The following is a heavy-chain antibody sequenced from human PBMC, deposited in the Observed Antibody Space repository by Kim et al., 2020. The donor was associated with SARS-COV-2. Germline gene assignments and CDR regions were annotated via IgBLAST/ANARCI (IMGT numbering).Heavy chain of an antibody. CDR1: GGTFSSYA. CDR2: IIPIFGTA. Sequence: SVKVSCKASGGTFSSYAISWVRQAPGQGLEWMGGIIPIFGTANYAQKFQGRVTITADESTSTAYMELSSLRSEDTAAYYCARMVRGPIPQEGPYFGYWGQGTLVTVSS. D-gene: IGHD3-10*01. V-gene: IGHV1-69*13. CDR3: ARMVRGPIPQEGPYFGY. J-gene: IGHJ4*02.